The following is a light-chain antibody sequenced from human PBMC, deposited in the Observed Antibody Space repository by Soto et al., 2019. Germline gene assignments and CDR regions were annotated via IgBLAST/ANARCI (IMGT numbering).Light chain of an antibody. CDR2: DVT. J-gene: IGLJ1*01. CDR3: WSYAGSGTYG. CDR1: GSDVGSYNL. Sequence: QSVLAQPASVSGSPGQSITISCTGTGSDVGSYNLVSWFQQHPGKAPKLIVYDVTKRPSGVSNRFSGSKSGNTASLTISGLQAEDEADYYCWSYAGSGTYGFGAGTKVTVL. V-gene: IGLV2-23*02.